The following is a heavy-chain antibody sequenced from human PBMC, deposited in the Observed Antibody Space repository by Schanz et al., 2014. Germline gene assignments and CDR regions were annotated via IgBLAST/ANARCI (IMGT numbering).Heavy chain of an antibody. CDR3: ARDGDRFYHNYYMDV. CDR1: GFTFSSYS. CDR2: ISSSSSYI. D-gene: IGHD4-17*01. V-gene: IGHV3-21*01. J-gene: IGHJ6*03. Sequence: EVQLVESGGGLVKPGGSLRLSCAASGFTFSSYSMNWVRQAPGKGLEWVSSISSSSSYIYYADSVKGRFTISRDNAKNSLYLQMNSLRAEDTAVYYCARDGDRFYHNYYMDVWGKGTTVTVSS.